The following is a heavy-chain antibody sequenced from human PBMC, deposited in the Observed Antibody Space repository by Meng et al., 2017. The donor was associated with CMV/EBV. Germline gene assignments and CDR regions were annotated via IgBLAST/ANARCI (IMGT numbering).Heavy chain of an antibody. D-gene: IGHD1-26*01. CDR3: AREGAMVGATPPCNDY. Sequence: ASVKVSCKASGYTFTSYYMHWVRQAPGQGLEWMGIINPSGGSTSYAQKFQGRVTMTTDTSTSTAYMELRSLRSDDTAVYYCAREGAMVGATPPCNDYWGQGTLVTVSS. CDR1: GYTFTSYY. CDR2: INPSGGST. J-gene: IGHJ4*02. V-gene: IGHV1-46*01.